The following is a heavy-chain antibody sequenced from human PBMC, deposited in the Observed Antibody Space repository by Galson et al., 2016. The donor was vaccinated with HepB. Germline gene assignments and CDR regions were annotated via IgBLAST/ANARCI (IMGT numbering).Heavy chain of an antibody. J-gene: IGHJ4*02. CDR3: AKASGSDYFFEH. CDR2: INWDGSAA. V-gene: IGHV3-43D*03. Sequence: SLRLSCAASGFTFEDYVIHWVRQAPGKGLEWVSLINWDGSAAVYTDSVKGRFTISRDNRKNSLYPQMNSLTTEDTACYFCAKASGSDYFFEHWGQGTPVTVSS. CDR1: GFTFEDYV. D-gene: IGHD1-26*01.